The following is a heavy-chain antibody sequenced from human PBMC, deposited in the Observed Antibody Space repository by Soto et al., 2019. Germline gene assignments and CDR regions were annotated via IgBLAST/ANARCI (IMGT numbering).Heavy chain of an antibody. V-gene: IGHV4-34*01. Sequence: SETLSLTCAVYGGSFSDYDLSWIRQPPGKGLEWVGEISPTGITKYNPSLKSRVTISVDASKNQFSLKLTYVTAADTAVYYCATPRKNYYYYGMDAWGQGTTVTVSS. CDR2: ISPTGIT. J-gene: IGHJ6*01. CDR3: ATPRKNYYYYGMDA. CDR1: GGSFSDYD.